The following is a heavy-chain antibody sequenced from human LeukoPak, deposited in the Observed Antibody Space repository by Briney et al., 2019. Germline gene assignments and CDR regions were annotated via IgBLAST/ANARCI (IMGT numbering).Heavy chain of an antibody. V-gene: IGHV1-69*05. CDR1: GGTLKSYA. D-gene: IGHD3-9*01. CDR2: MIPIFGTA. CDR3: ASLLVQLKNYAILTATGYFDY. J-gene: IGHJ4*02. Sequence: SVKVSCKASGGTLKSYAINWVRQAPGQGLEWMGGMIPIFGTAIYAEKFQGRVTITTDESTSTAYMELSSLRSEDTAVYYCASLLVQLKNYAILTATGYFDYRGQGTLVTVSS.